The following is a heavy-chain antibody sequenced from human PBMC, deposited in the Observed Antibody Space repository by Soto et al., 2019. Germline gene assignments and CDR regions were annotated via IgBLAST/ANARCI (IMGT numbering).Heavy chain of an antibody. Sequence: PSETLSLTCTVSGGSISSYYWSWIQQPPGKGLEWIGYIYYSGSTNYNPSLKSRVTISVDTSKNQFSLKLSSVTAADTAVYYCARGDDILTGYYFDYWGQGTLVTDSS. J-gene: IGHJ4*02. CDR3: ARGDDILTGYYFDY. D-gene: IGHD3-9*01. V-gene: IGHV4-59*01. CDR2: IYYSGST. CDR1: GGSISSYY.